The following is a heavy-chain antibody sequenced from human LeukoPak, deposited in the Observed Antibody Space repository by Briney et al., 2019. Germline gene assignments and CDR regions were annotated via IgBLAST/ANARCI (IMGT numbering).Heavy chain of an antibody. CDR1: GYSFTNYW. V-gene: IGHV5-51*01. J-gene: IGHJ5*02. CDR3: ARSPRPLTAARPNSSFWLDP. Sequence: GESLKISCKGSGYSFTNYWIGWVRQMPGKGLEWMGIIYPGDSDTRYSPSFQGQVTISADKSISTAYLQWSSLKASDTAMYYCARSPRPLTAARPNSSFWLDPWGQGTQVTVSS. CDR2: IYPGDSDT. D-gene: IGHD6-6*01.